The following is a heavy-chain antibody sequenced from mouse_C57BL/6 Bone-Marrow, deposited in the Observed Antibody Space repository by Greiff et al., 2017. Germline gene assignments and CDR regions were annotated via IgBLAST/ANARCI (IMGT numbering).Heavy chain of an antibody. CDR3: ARSGPLGRSFDY. Sequence: QVQLQQPGAELVKPGASVKMSCKASGYTFTSYWITWVKPRPGQGLEWIGDIYPTSGRTNYNEKFKSKAILTVDTSSNTAYMQLRSLTSEDSAVFYCARSGPLGRSFDYWGQGTTLTVSS. CDR2: IYPTSGRT. V-gene: IGHV1-55*01. D-gene: IGHD4-1*01. CDR1: GYTFTSYW. J-gene: IGHJ2*01.